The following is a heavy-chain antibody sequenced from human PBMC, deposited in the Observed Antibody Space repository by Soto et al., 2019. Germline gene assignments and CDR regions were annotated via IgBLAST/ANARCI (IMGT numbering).Heavy chain of an antibody. CDR3: VHGLVTSIDH. CDR1: GFTFKSYG. V-gene: IGHV3-30*03. CDR2: ISYDGNNK. J-gene: IGHJ4*02. Sequence: VQLVEAGGGVVQPGRSLRLSCAASGFTFKSYGIHWVRQAPGKGLEWVAVISYDGNNKYYVDSVKGRFTVSRDNSNNTVYLQMNSLRAEDTAVYYCVHGLVTSIDHWGQGTLVTVSP. D-gene: IGHD2-8*01.